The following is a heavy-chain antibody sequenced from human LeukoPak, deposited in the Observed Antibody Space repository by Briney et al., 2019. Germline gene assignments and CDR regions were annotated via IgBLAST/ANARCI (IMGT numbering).Heavy chain of an antibody. D-gene: IGHD2-2*01. CDR2: ISAYNGNT. Sequence: ASVKVSCKASGGTFSSYAVSWVRQAPGQGLEWMGWISAYNGNTNYAQKLQGRVTMTTDTSTSTAYMELRSLRSDDTAVYYCARDHRCSSTSCYLGVYYYYGMDVWGQGTTVTVSS. V-gene: IGHV1-18*01. J-gene: IGHJ6*02. CDR1: GGTFSSYA. CDR3: ARDHRCSSTSCYLGVYYYYGMDV.